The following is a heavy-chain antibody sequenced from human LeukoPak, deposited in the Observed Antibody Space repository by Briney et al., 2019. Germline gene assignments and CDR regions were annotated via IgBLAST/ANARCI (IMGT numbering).Heavy chain of an antibody. CDR1: GFTFSSYA. D-gene: IGHD3-22*01. CDR2: ISGSGGST. V-gene: IGHV3-23*01. CDR3: ANHFLSRGDDSSGLDY. Sequence: GGSLRLSCAASGFTFSSYAMSWVRQAPGKGLEWVSAISGSGGSTYYADSVRGRFTISRDNSKNTLYLQMNSLRAKDTAVYYCANHFLSRGDDSSGLDYWGQGTLVTVSS. J-gene: IGHJ4*02.